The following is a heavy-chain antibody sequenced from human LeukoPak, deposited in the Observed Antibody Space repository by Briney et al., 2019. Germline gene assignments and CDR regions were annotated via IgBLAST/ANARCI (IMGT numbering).Heavy chain of an antibody. J-gene: IGHJ5*02. CDR2: INSDGINT. Sequence: PGGSLRLSCAASGFTLITYWMHWVRQAPGKGLVWVSRINSDGINTSYADSVKGRFTISRDNAKNTLNLQMNSLRAEDTAVYYCARDLGQYYDTSDNWFDPWGQGTLVTVSS. CDR3: ARDLGQYYDTSDNWFDP. V-gene: IGHV3-74*01. CDR1: GFTLITYW. D-gene: IGHD3-22*01.